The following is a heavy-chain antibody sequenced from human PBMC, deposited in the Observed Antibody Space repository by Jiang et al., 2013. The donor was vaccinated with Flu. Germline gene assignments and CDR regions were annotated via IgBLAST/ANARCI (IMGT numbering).Heavy chain of an antibody. D-gene: IGHD1-26*01. Sequence: GAEVKKPGSSVKVSCKASGGTFSSYSISWVRQAPGQGLEWLGRIVPFLGITKSAQRFQGRVTITADKSTSTAYMELSSLRSEDTAVYYCARVGAIVGATSAFDIWGQGTMVTVSS. CDR3: ARVGAIVGATSAFDI. CDR2: IVPFLGIT. V-gene: IGHV1-69*02. CDR1: GGTFSSYS. J-gene: IGHJ3*02.